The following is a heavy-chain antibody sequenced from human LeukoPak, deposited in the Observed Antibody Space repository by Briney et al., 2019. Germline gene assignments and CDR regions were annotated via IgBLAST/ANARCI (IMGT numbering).Heavy chain of an antibody. CDR3: ARARTRISGSPDY. Sequence: GGSLRLSCAASGFTFSSYAMHWVRQAPGKGLEWVAVISYDGSNKYYADSVKGRFTISRDNSKNTLYLQMNSLRAEDTAVYYCARARTRISGSPDYWGQGTLVTVSS. CDR1: GFTFSSYA. D-gene: IGHD1-26*01. V-gene: IGHV3-30*04. CDR2: ISYDGSNK. J-gene: IGHJ4*02.